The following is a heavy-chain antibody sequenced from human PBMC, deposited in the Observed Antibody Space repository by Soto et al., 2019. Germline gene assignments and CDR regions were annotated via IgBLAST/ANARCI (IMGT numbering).Heavy chain of an antibody. V-gene: IGHV3-30*18. J-gene: IGHJ4*02. CDR3: AKDFYYGSGSYLDY. Sequence: SVGSLRLSCAASGFTFSSYGMHWVRQAPGKGLEWVAVISYDGSNKYYADSVKGRFTISRDNSKNTLYLQMNSLRAEDTAVYYCAKDFYYGSGSYLDYWGQGTLVTVS. D-gene: IGHD3-10*01. CDR2: ISYDGSNK. CDR1: GFTFSSYG.